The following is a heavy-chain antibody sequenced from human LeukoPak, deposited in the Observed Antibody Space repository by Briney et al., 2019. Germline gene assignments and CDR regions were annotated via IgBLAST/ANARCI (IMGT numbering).Heavy chain of an antibody. D-gene: IGHD3-16*02. CDR3: ARELSYYYYYMDV. V-gene: IGHV4-61*02. CDR2: IYTSGST. CDR1: GGSISSGSYY. J-gene: IGHJ6*03. Sequence: SSETLSLTCTVSGGSISSGSYYWSWIRQPAGKGLEWIGRIYTSGSTNYNPSLKSRVTISVDTSKNQFSLKLSSVTAADTAVYYCARELSYYYYYMDVWGKGTTVTISS.